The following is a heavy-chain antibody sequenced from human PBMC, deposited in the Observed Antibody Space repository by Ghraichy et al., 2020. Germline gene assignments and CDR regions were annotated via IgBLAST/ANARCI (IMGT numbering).Heavy chain of an antibody. D-gene: IGHD2-15*01. CDR1: GFTFSSYS. CDR2: ITGSDNYI. V-gene: IGHV3-21*01. Sequence: GGSLRLSCAASGFTFSSYSMNWVRQAPGKGLEWVSSITGSDNYIYYPDSVKGRFTISRDNAKNSLYLQMKSLRAEDTAVYYCARDGGGCSGGSCYSDYWGQGTLVTVSS. J-gene: IGHJ4*02. CDR3: ARDGGGCSGGSCYSDY.